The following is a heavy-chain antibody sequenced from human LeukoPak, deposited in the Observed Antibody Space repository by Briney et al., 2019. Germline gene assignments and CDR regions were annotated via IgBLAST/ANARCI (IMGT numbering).Heavy chain of an antibody. J-gene: IGHJ5*02. D-gene: IGHD4-17*01. V-gene: IGHV4-4*07. Sequence: SETLSLTCTVSGASISVSYWSWIRQPAGKGLEWIGRIYNSGSPNYNPSLKSRVTMSVDTSKNQFSLRVSSVTAADTGVYYCARDSANYGDYVWDWFDPWGQGTLVTVSS. CDR2: IYNSGSP. CDR1: GASISVSY. CDR3: ARDSANYGDYVWDWFDP.